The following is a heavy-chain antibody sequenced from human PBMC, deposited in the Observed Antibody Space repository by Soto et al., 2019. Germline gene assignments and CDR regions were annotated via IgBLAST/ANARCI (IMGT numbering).Heavy chain of an antibody. CDR3: ARAFYDAYYYYGMDV. Sequence: VHLQESGPGLVKPSGTLSLTCGVSGGSISSNNWWIWLRQPPGKGLEWIGEIFHSGSTKYNPALKRRVTISVEKSKRQFAVRMSSVSAADAAVYYCARAFYDAYYYYGMDVWGQGTTVTVSS. V-gene: IGHV4-4*02. CDR1: GGSISSNNW. CDR2: IFHSGST. J-gene: IGHJ6*02. D-gene: IGHD3-22*01.